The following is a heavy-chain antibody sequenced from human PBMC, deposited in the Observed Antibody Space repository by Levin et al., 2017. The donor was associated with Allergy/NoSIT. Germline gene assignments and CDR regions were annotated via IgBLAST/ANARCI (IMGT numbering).Heavy chain of an antibody. J-gene: IGHJ5*02. CDR3: ARSEAIRYIGSSGGASNWFDP. CDR1: GGSVSSGASY. V-gene: IGHV4-31*03. CDR2: IYYSGSA. D-gene: IGHD3-9*01. Sequence: PSETLSLTCTVSGGSVSSGASYWTWIRQHPGKGLEWIGYIYYSGSAYYNPSLRSRVSISVDTSKNQFSLKLSSVTAADTAVYYCARSEAIRYIGSSGGASNWFDPWGQGTLVTVSS.